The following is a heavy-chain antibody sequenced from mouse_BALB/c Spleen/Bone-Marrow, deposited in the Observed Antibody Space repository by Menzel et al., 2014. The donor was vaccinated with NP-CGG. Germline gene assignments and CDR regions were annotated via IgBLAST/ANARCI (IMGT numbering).Heavy chain of an antibody. D-gene: IGHD2-3*01. CDR2: IRNKANGYTT. V-gene: IGHV7-3*02. CDR1: GFTFTDYY. Sequence: EVKLVESGGGLVRPGGSLRLSCATSGFTFTDYYMSWVRQPPGKALEWLGFIRNKANGYTTDYSASVKGRFTISRDNSQSILYLQMNTLRAEDSATYYCARDMCDGLRWYFDVWGAGTTVTVSS. J-gene: IGHJ1*01. CDR3: ARDMCDGLRWYFDV.